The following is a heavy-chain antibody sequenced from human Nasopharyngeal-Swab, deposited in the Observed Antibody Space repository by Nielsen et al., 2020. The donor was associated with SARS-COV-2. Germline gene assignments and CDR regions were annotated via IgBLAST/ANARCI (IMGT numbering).Heavy chain of an antibody. D-gene: IGHD1-26*01. CDR3: ARWEKGDY. J-gene: IGHJ4*02. Sequence: WVRQAPGQGLEWMGCMNPGSGFKDYAQNFQGRVTMTWNTSISTAYMEICSLRSEDTAVYYCARWEKGDYWGQGTLVTVSS. CDR2: MNPGSGFK. V-gene: IGHV1-8*01.